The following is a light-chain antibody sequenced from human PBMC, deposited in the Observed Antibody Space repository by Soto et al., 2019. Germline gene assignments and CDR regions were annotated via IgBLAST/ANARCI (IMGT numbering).Light chain of an antibody. Sequence: EIVLTQSPVTLSLSPGERATLSCRASQSVSSNLAWYQQKPGQAPRLLIYGASIRATDIPGRFGGHGSGTDFILSINRLEPEDSAVYYCQQYGGSPWTFGQGTKV. CDR1: QSVSSN. J-gene: IGKJ1*01. V-gene: IGKV3-20*01. CDR3: QQYGGSPWT. CDR2: GAS.